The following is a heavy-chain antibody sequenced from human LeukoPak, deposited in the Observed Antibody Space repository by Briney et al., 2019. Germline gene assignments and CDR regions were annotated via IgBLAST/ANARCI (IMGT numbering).Heavy chain of an antibody. CDR2: VSDSGRT. J-gene: IGHJ4*02. D-gene: IGHD3-22*01. Sequence: SETLSLTCTLSGGSMNGYSWTWLRQPPGKELEWIGYVSDSGRTNYNPSLRSRVTVSADTSKNQFSLKLSSVTAADTAVYYCARGADSSGYYFFDYWGQGTLVTVSS. V-gene: IGHV4-59*08. CDR1: GGSMNGYS. CDR3: ARGADSSGYYFFDY.